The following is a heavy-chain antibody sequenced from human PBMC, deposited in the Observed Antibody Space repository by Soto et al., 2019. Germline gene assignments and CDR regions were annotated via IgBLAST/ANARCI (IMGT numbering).Heavy chain of an antibody. J-gene: IGHJ4*02. CDR3: ATRPPAVWRGVFDY. Sequence: SETLSLTCTVSRGSISNYYWIWIRQPPGKGPEWIGYVYHSGTTNYNPSLESRVTISLDTSKNQFSLKLDSVTAADTAVYYCATRPPAVWRGVFDYWSQGTLVTLSS. V-gene: IGHV4-59*01. CDR1: RGSISNYY. CDR2: VYHSGTT. D-gene: IGHD2-21*01.